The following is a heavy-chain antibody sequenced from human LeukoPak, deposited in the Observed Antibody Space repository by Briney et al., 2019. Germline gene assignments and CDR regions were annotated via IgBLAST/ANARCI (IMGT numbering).Heavy chain of an antibody. CDR1: GFTFSSYA. V-gene: IGHV3-23*01. J-gene: IGHJ4*02. CDR3: AKDNDNLGIFDY. CDR2: ISGSGGST. Sequence: GWSLRLSCVASGFTFSSYAMSWVRQAPGKGLEWVSAISGSGGSTYYADSVKGRFTISRDNSKNTLYLQMNSLRAEDTAVYYCAKDNDNLGIFDYWGQGTLVTVSS. D-gene: IGHD7-27*01.